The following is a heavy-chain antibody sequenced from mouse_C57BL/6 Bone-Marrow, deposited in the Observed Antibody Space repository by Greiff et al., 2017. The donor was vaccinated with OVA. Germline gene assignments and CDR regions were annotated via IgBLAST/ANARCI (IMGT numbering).Heavy chain of an antibody. CDR3: ARDDGSSFDD. J-gene: IGHJ2*01. V-gene: IGHV1-52*01. CDR1: GYTFTSYW. D-gene: IGHD1-3*01. CDR2: IDPSDSGT. Sequence: QVQLQQPGAELVRPGSSVKLSCKASGYTFTSYWMHWVKQRPIQGLEWIGNIDPSDSGTHYNQKFKDKATLTVDKSSSTAYMQLSSLTSEDSAVYYCARDDGSSFDDWGQGTTLTVSS.